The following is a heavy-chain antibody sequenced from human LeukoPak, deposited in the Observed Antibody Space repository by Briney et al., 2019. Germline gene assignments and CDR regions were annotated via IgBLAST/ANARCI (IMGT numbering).Heavy chain of an antibody. CDR3: AEGGARDIWYFGC. Sequence: PGGSLRLSCAASGFTFSSYGIHWVRQTPGKGLEWVAFIRYDGGDEFYADSVKGRFIVSKDNSKKTLFLQMNSLRAEDTAIYYCAEGGARDIWYFGCWGRGVLGSVSS. J-gene: IGHJ4*02. CDR1: GFTFSSYG. V-gene: IGHV3-30*02. D-gene: IGHD3-16*01. CDR2: IRYDGGDE.